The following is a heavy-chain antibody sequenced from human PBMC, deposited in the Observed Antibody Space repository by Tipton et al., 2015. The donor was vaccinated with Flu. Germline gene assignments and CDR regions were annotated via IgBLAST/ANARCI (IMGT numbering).Heavy chain of an antibody. D-gene: IGHD3-22*01. CDR1: GFTFSSYS. J-gene: IGHJ4*02. Sequence: SLRLSCAASGFTFSSYSMNWVRQAPGKGLEWVSSISSSSSYIYYADSVKGRFTISRDNAKNSLYLQMNSLRAEDTAVYYCAKEEDYYDSLDYWGQGTLVTVSS. V-gene: IGHV3-21*01. CDR3: AKEEDYYDSLDY. CDR2: ISSSSSYI.